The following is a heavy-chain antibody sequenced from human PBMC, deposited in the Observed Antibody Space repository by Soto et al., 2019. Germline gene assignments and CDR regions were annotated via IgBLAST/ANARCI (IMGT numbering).Heavy chain of an antibody. CDR3: ARDSACSGGSCYPYYYYYGMDV. CDR1: GFTFSSYG. CDR2: IWYDGSNK. Sequence: PGGSLRLSCAASGFTFSSYGMHWVRQAPGKGLERVAVIWYDGSNKYYADSVKVRFTICRDNSKNTLYLQLNSLRAEDTAVYYCARDSACSGGSCYPYYYYYGMDVWGQGTTVTVSS. D-gene: IGHD2-15*01. V-gene: IGHV3-33*01. J-gene: IGHJ6*02.